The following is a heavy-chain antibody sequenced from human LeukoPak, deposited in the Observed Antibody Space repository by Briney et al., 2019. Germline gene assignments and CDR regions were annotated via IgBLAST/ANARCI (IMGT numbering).Heavy chain of an antibody. CDR2: INPSSGST. D-gene: IGHD3-22*01. V-gene: IGHV1-46*04. CDR1: GYTFTSYY. CDR3: ASNRDFYDRSGYLEY. Sequence: ASVKVSCKASGYTFTSYYMHWVRQAPGQGLEWMGMINPSSGSTSYAQKLQGRVTMTRDTSTSTVYMELSSLRSEDTVVYYCASNRDFYDRSGYLEYWGQGALVTVSS. J-gene: IGHJ4*02.